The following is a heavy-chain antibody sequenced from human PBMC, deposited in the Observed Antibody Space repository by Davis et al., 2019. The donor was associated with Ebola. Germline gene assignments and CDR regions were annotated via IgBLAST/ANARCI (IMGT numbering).Heavy chain of an antibody. CDR1: GGSISRGGSY. CDR3: ARAWGTVSRNWYDIIDY. D-gene: IGHD1-20*01. V-gene: IGHV4-31*03. J-gene: IGHJ4*02. Sequence: PSETLSLTCTVSGGSISRGGSYWTWVRQHPGKGLEWIGYIHYSGRTYYNPALKSRITMSLDTSKNQFSLRLSSVTAADTAVYFCARAWGTVSRNWYDIIDYWGQGTLVTVSS. CDR2: IHYSGRT.